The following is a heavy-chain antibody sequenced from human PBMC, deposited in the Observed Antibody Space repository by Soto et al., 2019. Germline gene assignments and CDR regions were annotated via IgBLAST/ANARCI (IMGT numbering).Heavy chain of an antibody. CDR2: TYYRSKWYN. Sequence: SQTLSLTCAISGDSVSSNSAAWNWIRQSPSRGLEWLGRTYYRSKWYNDYAVSVKSRITINPDTSKNKFSLQLNSVTPEDTAVYYCARAMVYNSSSQINYYYYYYMDVWGKGTTVTVSS. V-gene: IGHV6-1*01. CDR1: GDSVSSNSAA. CDR3: ARAMVYNSSSQINYYYYYYMDV. D-gene: IGHD6-6*01. J-gene: IGHJ6*03.